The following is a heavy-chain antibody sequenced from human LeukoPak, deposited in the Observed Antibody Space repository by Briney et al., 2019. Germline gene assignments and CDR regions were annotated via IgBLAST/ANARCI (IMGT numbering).Heavy chain of an antibody. J-gene: IGHJ5*02. CDR1: GDSVSSNSAA. CDR3: AREARITGIAAAGTGFDP. D-gene: IGHD6-13*01. CDR2: TYYRSKWYN. Sequence: SQTLSLTCAISGDSVSSNSAAWNWIRQSPSRGLEWLVRTYYRSKWYNDYAVSVKSRITINPDTSKNQFFMQLNSVTPEDTAVYYCAREARITGIAAAGTGFDPWGQGTLVTVSS. V-gene: IGHV6-1*01.